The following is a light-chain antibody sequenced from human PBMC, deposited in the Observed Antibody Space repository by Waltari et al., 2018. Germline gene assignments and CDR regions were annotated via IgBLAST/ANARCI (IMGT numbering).Light chain of an antibody. V-gene: IGLV1-40*01. CDR1: DSNVGAGYD. CDR2: GDS. J-gene: IGLJ1*01. Sequence: QSVLTQPPSVSGAPGQRVIISCAGSDSNVGAGYDVQWYQQLPGRAPKLPINGDSIRPSGVPARVAGARSCTSASLAITGLQAEDEADYYCQSYDSDLGGSVFGAGTKVSVL. CDR3: QSYDSDLGGSV.